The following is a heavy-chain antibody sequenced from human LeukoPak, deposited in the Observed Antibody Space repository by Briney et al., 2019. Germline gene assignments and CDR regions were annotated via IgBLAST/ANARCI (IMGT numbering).Heavy chain of an antibody. V-gene: IGHV4-4*07. J-gene: IGHJ4*02. CDR1: GGSISSYY. D-gene: IGHD3-22*01. CDR2: IYTSGST. CDR3: AREMLEYYYDSSGLDY. Sequence: SETLSLTCTVCGGSISSYYCSWIRQPAGKGLEWIGRIYTSGSTNYNPSLKSRVTMSVDTSKNQFSLKLSSVTAADTAVYYCAREMLEYYYDSSGLDYWGQGTLVRVSS.